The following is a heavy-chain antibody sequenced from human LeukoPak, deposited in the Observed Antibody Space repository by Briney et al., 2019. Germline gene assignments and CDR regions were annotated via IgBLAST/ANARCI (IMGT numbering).Heavy chain of an antibody. V-gene: IGHV3-48*04. J-gene: IGHJ4*02. CDR1: GFTFSSYS. CDR2: ISSSSSTI. D-gene: IGHD6-19*01. CDR3: ARARDFEYGSGHGGY. Sequence: GGSLRLSCAASGFTFSSYSMNWVRQAPGKGLEWVSYISSSSSTIYYADSVKGRFTISRDNAKNSLYLQMNSLRAEDTAVYYCARARDFEYGSGHGGYWGQGTLVTVSS.